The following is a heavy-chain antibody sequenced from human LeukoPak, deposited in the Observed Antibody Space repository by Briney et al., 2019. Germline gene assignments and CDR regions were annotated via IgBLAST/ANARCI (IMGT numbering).Heavy chain of an antibody. Sequence: TGGSTYYADSVKGRFTISRDNSKNTLYLQMNSLRAEDTAVYYCAKDQTLWFGELLSSDYWGQGTLVTVSS. CDR3: AKDQTLWFGELLSSDY. CDR2: TGGST. D-gene: IGHD3-10*01. V-gene: IGHV3-23*01. J-gene: IGHJ4*02.